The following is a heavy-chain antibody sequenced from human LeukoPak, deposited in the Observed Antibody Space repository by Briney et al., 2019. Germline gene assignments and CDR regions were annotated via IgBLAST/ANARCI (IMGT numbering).Heavy chain of an antibody. Sequence: ASVKVSCKASGYTFTNYAMNWVRQAPGQGLEWMGWINTNTGNPTYAQGFTGRFVFSLDTSVSMAYLQISSLKAEDTAVYYCARRPDYYGRYWFDPWGQGTLVTVSS. J-gene: IGHJ5*02. CDR1: GYTFTNYA. D-gene: IGHD3-10*01. V-gene: IGHV7-4-1*04. CDR2: INTNTGNP. CDR3: ARRPDYYGRYWFDP.